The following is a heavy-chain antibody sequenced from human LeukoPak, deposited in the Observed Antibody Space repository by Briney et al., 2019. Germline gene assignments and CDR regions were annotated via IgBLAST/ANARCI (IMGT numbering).Heavy chain of an antibody. CDR1: GGTMSSYY. CDR3: ARRATMLAGGYFDY. J-gene: IGHJ4*02. D-gene: IGHD5-12*01. CDR2: IYSSGST. Sequence: SETLSLTCTVSGGTMSSYYWSWVRQPPGKGLEWIGYIYSSGSTNYNPSLKSRVTISVDTSKNQFSLKLSSVTAADTAVYYCARRATMLAGGYFDYWGQGTLVTVSS. V-gene: IGHV4-4*09.